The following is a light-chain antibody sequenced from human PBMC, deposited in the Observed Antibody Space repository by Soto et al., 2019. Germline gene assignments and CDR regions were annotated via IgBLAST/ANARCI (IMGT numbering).Light chain of an antibody. V-gene: IGKV1-27*01. CDR2: AAS. CDR3: QKYNSAPLT. J-gene: IGKJ4*01. CDR1: QGISNY. Sequence: DIQMTQSPSSLSASVGDRVSITCLASQGISNYLAWYQQKPGKVPEILIYAASTLRSGVPSRFSGGGSGTDFTLTISSLQPGDVATYYCQKYNSAPLTFGGGTKVEIK.